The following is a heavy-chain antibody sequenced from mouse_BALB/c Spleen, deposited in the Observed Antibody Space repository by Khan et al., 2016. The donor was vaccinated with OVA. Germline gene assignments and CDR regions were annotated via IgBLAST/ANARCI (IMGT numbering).Heavy chain of an antibody. CDR1: GYSITSDYA. CDR3: ARVYGGDFDY. V-gene: IGHV3-2*02. Sequence: EVQLKESGPGLVKPSQSLSLICTVTGYSITSDYAWNWIRQFPGNKLEWMGFISYSGNTKYNPSLKSRISITRDTSKNQFFLQLNSVTTEDTATYYCARVYGGDFDYWGHGTTLIVSS. CDR2: ISYSGNT. J-gene: IGHJ2*01. D-gene: IGHD1-1*01.